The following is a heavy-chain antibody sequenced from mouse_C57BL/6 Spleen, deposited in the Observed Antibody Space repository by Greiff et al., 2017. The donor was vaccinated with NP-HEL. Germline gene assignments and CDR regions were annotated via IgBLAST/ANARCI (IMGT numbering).Heavy chain of an antibody. V-gene: IGHV5-9-1*02. CDR2: ISSGGDYI. J-gene: IGHJ3*01. CDR3: TRDQDRLYDGYYLFAY. Sequence: EVNVVESGEGLVKPGGSLKLSCAASGFTFSSYAMSWVRQTPEKRLEWVAYISSGGDYIYYADTVKGRFTISRDNARNTLYLQMSSLKSEDTAMYYCTRDQDRLYDGYYLFAYWGQGTLVTVSA. CDR1: GFTFSSYA. D-gene: IGHD2-3*01.